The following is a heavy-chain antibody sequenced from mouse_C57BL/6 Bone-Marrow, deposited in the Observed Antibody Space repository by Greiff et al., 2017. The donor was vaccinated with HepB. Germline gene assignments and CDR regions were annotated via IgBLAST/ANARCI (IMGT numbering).Heavy chain of an antibody. J-gene: IGHJ1*03. CDR1: GYSITSGYY. CDR2: ISYDGSN. D-gene: IGHD2-4*01. Sequence: VQLQESGPGLVKPSQSLSLTCSVTGYSITSGYYWNWIRQFPGNKLEWMGYISYDGSNNYNPSLKNRISITRDTSKNQFFLKLNSVTTEDTATYYCARGGGATMITEYFDVWGTGTTVTVSS. V-gene: IGHV3-6*01. CDR3: ARGGGATMITEYFDV.